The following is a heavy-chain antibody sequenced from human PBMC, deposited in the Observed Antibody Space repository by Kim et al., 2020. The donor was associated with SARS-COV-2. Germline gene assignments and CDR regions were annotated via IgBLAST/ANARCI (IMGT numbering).Heavy chain of an antibody. V-gene: IGHV5-51*01. CDR1: GYKFASYW. D-gene: IGHD3-22*01. J-gene: IGHJ4*02. CDR2: IYPGDSDT. Sequence: GESLKISCQGFGYKFASYWIGWVRQMPGKGLEWMGIIYPGDSDTTYSPSFQGQVTISADKSISTAYLQWSSLEASDNAMYYCARHDYDSNGYYYLDYWGQGTLVTVSS. CDR3: ARHDYDSNGYYYLDY.